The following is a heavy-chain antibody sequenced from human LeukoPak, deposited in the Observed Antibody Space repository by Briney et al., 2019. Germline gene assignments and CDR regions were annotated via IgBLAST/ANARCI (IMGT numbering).Heavy chain of an antibody. J-gene: IGHJ4*02. V-gene: IGHV3-30-3*01. CDR1: GFTFSSYA. Sequence: GRSLRLSCAASGFTFSSYAMHWVRQAPGKGLEWVAVISYDGSNKYYADSVKGRFTISRDNSKNTLYLQMNSLRAEDTAVYYCAKDSPFTVGIVGALDYWGQGTLVTVSS. D-gene: IGHD1-26*01. CDR2: ISYDGSNK. CDR3: AKDSPFTVGIVGALDY.